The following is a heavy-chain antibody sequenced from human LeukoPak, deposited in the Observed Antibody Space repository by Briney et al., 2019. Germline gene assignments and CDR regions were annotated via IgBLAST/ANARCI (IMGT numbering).Heavy chain of an antibody. V-gene: IGHV3-30*02. Sequence: PGGSLRLSCAASGFTFSSYGMHWVRQAPGKGLEWVAFIRYDGSNKYYADSVKGRFTISRDNSKNTPYLQMNSLRAEDTAVYYCAKGIYCSSTSCYTNDFDYWGQGTLVTVSS. CDR2: IRYDGSNK. CDR1: GFTFSSYG. CDR3: AKGIYCSSTSCYTNDFDY. D-gene: IGHD2-2*02. J-gene: IGHJ4*02.